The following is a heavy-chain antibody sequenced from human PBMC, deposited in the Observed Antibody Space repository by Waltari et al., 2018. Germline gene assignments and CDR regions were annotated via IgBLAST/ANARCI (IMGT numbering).Heavy chain of an antibody. CDR2: IYHSGST. J-gene: IGHJ6*03. CDR1: GPPITTYY. D-gene: IGHD3-10*01. Sequence: QVQLLESGPRLVKPSETLSLTCSVSGPPITTYYSPWFRPSPGKGLEWIGYIYHSGSTVYNPSIRSRATRSVDTSKNQFSLKVTSVTAADTAVYYCARDSGMEHGLSSGSWFYYMDVWGKGTTVTVSS. CDR3: ARDSGMEHGLSSGSWFYYMDV. V-gene: IGHV4-59*01.